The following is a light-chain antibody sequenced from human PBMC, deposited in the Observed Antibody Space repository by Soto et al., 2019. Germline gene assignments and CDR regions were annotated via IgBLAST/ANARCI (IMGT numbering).Light chain of an antibody. V-gene: IGKV3-20*01. CDR3: QQYGTSPWT. CDR2: GAS. J-gene: IGKJ1*01. CDR1: QSVSSRL. Sequence: EIVLTQSPGTLSLSPGERATLSCRASQSVSSRLLGWYQQEPGQAPRLVIYGASSRATGIPDRFSGSGSGTDFTLTISRLEPEDFAVYFCQQYGTSPWTFGQGTRVEIK.